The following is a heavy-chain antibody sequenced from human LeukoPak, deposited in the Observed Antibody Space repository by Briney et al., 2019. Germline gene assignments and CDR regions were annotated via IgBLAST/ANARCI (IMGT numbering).Heavy chain of an antibody. V-gene: IGHV3-30-3*01. D-gene: IGHD3-9*01. CDR2: ISYDGSNK. Sequence: GGSLRLSCAASGSTFSSYAMHWVRQAPGKGLEWVAVISYDGSNKYYADSVKGRFTISRDNSKNTLYLQMNSLRAEDTAVYYCARNPWFYWGQGTLVTVSS. J-gene: IGHJ4*02. CDR1: GSTFSSYA. CDR3: ARNPWFY.